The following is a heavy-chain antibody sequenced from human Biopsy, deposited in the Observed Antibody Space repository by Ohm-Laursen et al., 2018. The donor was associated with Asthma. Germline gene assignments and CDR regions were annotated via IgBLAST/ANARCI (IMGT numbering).Heavy chain of an antibody. CDR2: ISFDGSNK. J-gene: IGHJ4*02. CDR1: GFTFSNYG. Sequence: SLRLSCAAFGFTFSNYGMHWVRQAPGKGLDWVAVISFDGSNKSYTDSVKGRFTISRDNSRNTLHLQMNSLRAEDTAVYYCAKDVFPGWELRRGPDYWGQGTLVTVSS. V-gene: IGHV3-30*18. D-gene: IGHD1-26*01. CDR3: AKDVFPGWELRRGPDY.